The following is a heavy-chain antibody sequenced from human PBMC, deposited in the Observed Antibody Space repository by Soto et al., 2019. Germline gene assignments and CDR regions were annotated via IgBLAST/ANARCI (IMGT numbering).Heavy chain of an antibody. CDR2: IYYSGST. D-gene: IGHD5-18*01. Sequence: SETLSLTCTVSGGSISSSSYYWGWIRQPPGKGLEWIGSIYYSGSTYYNPSLKSRVTISVDTSKNQFSLKLSSVTAADTAVYYCARVLIAGVTTDWGQGTLVTVSS. V-gene: IGHV4-39*01. CDR3: ARVLIAGVTTD. CDR1: GGSISSSSYY. J-gene: IGHJ4*02.